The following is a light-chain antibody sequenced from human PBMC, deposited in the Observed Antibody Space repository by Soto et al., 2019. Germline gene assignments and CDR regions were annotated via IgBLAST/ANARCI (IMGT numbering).Light chain of an antibody. CDR2: AAS. CDR1: QSISSY. J-gene: IGKJ1*01. CDR3: QQRYSTPWT. Sequence: DIQMTQSPSSLSASVGDRVTITRRASQSISSYLNWYQQKPGKAPKLLIYAASSLQSGVPSRFSGSGSGTDFTLTISSLQTEDFATYYCQQRYSTPWTFGQGTKVDIK. V-gene: IGKV1-39*01.